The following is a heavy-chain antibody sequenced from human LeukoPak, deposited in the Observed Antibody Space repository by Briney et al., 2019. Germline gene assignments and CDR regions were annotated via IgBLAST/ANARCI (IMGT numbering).Heavy chain of an antibody. Sequence: GGSLRLSCAASGFTFSSYSMNWVRQASGKGLEWISYIGGSTDTIYYADSVKGRFTISRDNAMNLLYLQMDSLRVEDTAVYYCARDASGYDWGQGTLVTVSS. D-gene: IGHD5-18*01. V-gene: IGHV3-48*01. J-gene: IGHJ4*02. CDR1: GFTFSSYS. CDR2: IGGSTDTI. CDR3: ARDASGYD.